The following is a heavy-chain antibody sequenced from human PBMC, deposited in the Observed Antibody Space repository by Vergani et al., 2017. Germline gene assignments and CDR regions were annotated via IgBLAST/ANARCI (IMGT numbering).Heavy chain of an antibody. Sequence: QVQLVESGGGVVQPGGSLRLSCAASGFTFSSSGMHWVRQAPGKGVGWVAFIRYDGSNKYYSDSVKGRFTISRDNSKNTLYLQMNSLRAEDTAVYYCARKRITVVRDTSGFDYWGQGILVTVSS. D-gene: IGHD3-10*01. V-gene: IGHV3-30*02. CDR2: IRYDGSNK. J-gene: IGHJ4*02. CDR1: GFTFSSSG. CDR3: ARKRITVVRDTSGFDY.